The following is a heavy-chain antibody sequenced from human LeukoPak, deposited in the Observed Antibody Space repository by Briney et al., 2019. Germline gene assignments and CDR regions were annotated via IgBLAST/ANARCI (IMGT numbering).Heavy chain of an antibody. J-gene: IGHJ4*02. D-gene: IGHD2/OR15-2a*01. Sequence: PGGSLRLSCAASGFTFSSHAMSWVRRAPGKGLERVSLISGSGDTTSYADPVKGRFTISRDNSKNTLFLQMNSLRAEDTAVYFCARSDCNSIHCYVRDYSGQGTLVTVSS. V-gene: IGHV3-23*01. CDR3: ARSDCNSIHCYVRDY. CDR2: ISGSGDTT. CDR1: GFTFSSHA.